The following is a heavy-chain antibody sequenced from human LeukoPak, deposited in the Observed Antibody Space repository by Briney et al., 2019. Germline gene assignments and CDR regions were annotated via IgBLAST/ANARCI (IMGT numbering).Heavy chain of an antibody. Sequence: GGSLRLSCAASGFTLSSYGMHWVRQAPGKGLEWVAVISYDGSNKYYADSVKGRFTISRDNSKNTLYLQMNSLRAEDTAVYYCAKPYGGSGSYYYYFDYWGQGTLVTVSS. CDR3: AKPYGGSGSYYYYFDY. J-gene: IGHJ4*02. CDR2: ISYDGSNK. D-gene: IGHD3-10*01. CDR1: GFTLSSYG. V-gene: IGHV3-30*18.